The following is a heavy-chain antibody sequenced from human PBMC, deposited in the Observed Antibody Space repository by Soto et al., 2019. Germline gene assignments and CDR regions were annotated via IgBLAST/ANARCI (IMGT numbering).Heavy chain of an antibody. CDR3: AKHLPSKKKQRLWADAFHI. V-gene: IGHV3-23*01. CDR2: VTGRASST. J-gene: IGHJ3*02. Sequence: ESGGGLVQPGGSLRLSCAASGFTFPNYAMSWVRQAPGKGLEWVSVVTGRASSTYYADSVEGRFTISRDNSRNTLFLQMNSLGAEDTAVYYCAKHLPSKKKQRLWADAFHIWGRGTNLTVSS. D-gene: IGHD3-16*01. CDR1: GFTFPNYA.